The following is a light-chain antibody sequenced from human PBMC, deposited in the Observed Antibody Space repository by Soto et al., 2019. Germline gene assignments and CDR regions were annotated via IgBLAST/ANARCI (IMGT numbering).Light chain of an antibody. V-gene: IGKV4-1*01. Sequence: DIVMTQSPDSLAVSLGERATINCKSSQSVLYSSNNQNYLAWYQQKPGQPPNLLIYWASTRESGVPDRFSGSGSGTDFTLTISSLQAEDVAIYYCQQYYSTPWTFGQETKVEIK. CDR1: QSVLYSSNNQNY. CDR2: WAS. CDR3: QQYYSTPWT. J-gene: IGKJ1*01.